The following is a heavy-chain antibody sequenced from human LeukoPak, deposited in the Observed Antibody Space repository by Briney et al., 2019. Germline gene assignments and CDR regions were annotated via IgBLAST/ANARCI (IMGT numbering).Heavy chain of an antibody. J-gene: IGHJ4*02. CDR1: GGTFISYA. V-gene: IGHV1-69*04. CDR2: IIPILGIA. D-gene: IGHD2-8*02. CDR3: ASGPYLAARSGGFDY. Sequence: ASVKVSCKASGGTFISYAISRVRQAPGQGLEWMGRIIPILGIANYAQKFQGRVTITADKSTSTAYMELSSLRSEDTAVYYCASGPYLAARSGGFDYWGQGTLVTVSS.